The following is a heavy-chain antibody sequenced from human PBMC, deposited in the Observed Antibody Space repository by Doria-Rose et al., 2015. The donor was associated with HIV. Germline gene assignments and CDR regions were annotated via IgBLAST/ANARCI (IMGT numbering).Heavy chain of an antibody. V-gene: IGHV6-1*01. J-gene: IGHJ5*02. D-gene: IGHD1-26*01. CDR2: TYYRSKWYN. Sequence: IRQSPSRGLEWLGRTYYRSKWYNDYAVSVKSRITINPDTSKNQFSPQLNSVTPEDTAVYYRARGEVGATFDPWGQGTLVTVSS. CDR3: ARGEVGATFDP.